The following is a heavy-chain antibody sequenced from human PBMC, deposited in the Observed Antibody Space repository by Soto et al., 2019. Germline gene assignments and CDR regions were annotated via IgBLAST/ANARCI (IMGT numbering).Heavy chain of an antibody. V-gene: IGHV4-59*01. Sequence: SETLSLTGTVSGGSISSYYWSWIRQPPGKGLEWIGYIYYSGSTNYNPSLKSRVTISVDTSKNQFSLKLSSVTAADTAVYYCAKHSYSSGSNGGLWFDPWGQGTLVTVSS. J-gene: IGHJ5*02. D-gene: IGHD6-19*01. CDR1: GGSISSYY. CDR2: IYYSGST. CDR3: AKHSYSSGSNGGLWFDP.